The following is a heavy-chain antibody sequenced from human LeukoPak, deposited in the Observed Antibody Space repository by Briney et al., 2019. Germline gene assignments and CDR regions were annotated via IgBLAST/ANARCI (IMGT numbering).Heavy chain of an antibody. Sequence: SETLSLTCTVSGGSISSGSYYWSWIRQPAGKGLEWSGRIYTSGSTNYNPSLKSRVTISVDTSKNQFSLKLSSVTAADTAVYYCARAKGYCSGGSCYSDAFDIWGQGTMVTVSS. CDR1: GGSISSGSYY. CDR2: IYTSGST. CDR3: ARAKGYCSGGSCYSDAFDI. V-gene: IGHV4-61*02. J-gene: IGHJ3*02. D-gene: IGHD2-15*01.